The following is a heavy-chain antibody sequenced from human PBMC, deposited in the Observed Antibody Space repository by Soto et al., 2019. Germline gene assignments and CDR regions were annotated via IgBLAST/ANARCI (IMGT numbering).Heavy chain of an antibody. J-gene: IGHJ3*02. V-gene: IGHV3-21*01. CDR1: GFTFSSYS. CDR2: ISSSSSYI. CDR3: ARGDFMITFGGVIVPEAFDI. D-gene: IGHD3-16*02. Sequence: GGSLRLSCAASGFTFSSYSMNWVRQAPGKGLEWVSSISSSSSYIYYADSVKGRFTISRDNAKNSLYLQMNSLRAEDTAVYYCARGDFMITFGGVIVPEAFDIWGQGTMVTVSS.